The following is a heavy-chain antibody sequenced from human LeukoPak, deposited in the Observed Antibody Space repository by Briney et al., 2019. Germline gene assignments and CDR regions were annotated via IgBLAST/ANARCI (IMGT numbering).Heavy chain of an antibody. D-gene: IGHD2-2*01. CDR2: IYYSGST. CDR3: ARLTDTNIVVVPAAVDY. Sequence: PSETLSLTCAVYGGSFSGYYWSWIRQPPGKGLEWIGYIYYSGSTNYNPSLKSRVTISVDTSKNQFSLKLSSVTAADTAVYYCARLTDTNIVVVPAAVDYWGQGTLVTVSS. J-gene: IGHJ4*02. CDR1: GGSFSGYY. V-gene: IGHV4-59*08.